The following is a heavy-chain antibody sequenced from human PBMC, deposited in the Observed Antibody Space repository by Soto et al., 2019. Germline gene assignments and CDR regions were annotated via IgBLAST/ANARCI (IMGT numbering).Heavy chain of an antibody. CDR1: SGCISSYY. J-gene: IGHJ4*02. CDR3: ARRPGYSSGVFDY. V-gene: IGHV4-59*07. D-gene: IGHD6-19*01. CDR2: IYYSGST. Sequence: SDTLYIRCTVSSGCISSYYWTWIRKPPGKGLEWIGYIYYSGSTSYNPSLKSRVTISVDTSKSQFSLKLSSVTAADTAVFYCARRPGYSSGVFDYWGQGTLVTVSS.